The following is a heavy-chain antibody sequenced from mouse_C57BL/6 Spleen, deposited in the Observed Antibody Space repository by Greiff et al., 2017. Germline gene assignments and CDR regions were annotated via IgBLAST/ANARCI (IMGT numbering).Heavy chain of an antibody. D-gene: IGHD2-5*01. V-gene: IGHV5-9-1*02. CDR2: ISSGGDYI. CDR3: TRDGSNYEGSYFDD. CDR1: GFTFSSYA. J-gene: IGHJ2*01. Sequence: EVKLVESGEGLVKPGGSLKLSCAASGFTFSSYAMSWVRQTPEKRLEWVAYISSGGDYIYYADTVKGRFTISRDNARNTLYLQMSSLKSEDTAMYYCTRDGSNYEGSYFDDWGQGTTLTVSS.